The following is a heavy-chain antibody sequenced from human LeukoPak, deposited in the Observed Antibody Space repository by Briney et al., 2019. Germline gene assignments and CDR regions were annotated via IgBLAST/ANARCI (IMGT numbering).Heavy chain of an antibody. CDR1: GYTFTDYYY. Sequence: GASVKVSCKASGYTFTDYYYIHWVRQAPGRGLEWMGWISASYGNTYYAQKLQGRVTMTTDTSTNTVYMELRSLRSDDTAVYYCARERPTDNAFDVWGQGTTVTVSS. J-gene: IGHJ3*01. CDR3: ARERPTDNAFDV. V-gene: IGHV1-18*01. D-gene: IGHD4-17*01. CDR2: ISASYGNT.